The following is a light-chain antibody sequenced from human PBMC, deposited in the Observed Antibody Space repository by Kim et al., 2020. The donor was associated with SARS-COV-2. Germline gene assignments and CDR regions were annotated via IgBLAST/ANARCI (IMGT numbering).Light chain of an antibody. CDR2: GAS. Sequence: RGERDTRAGRDSKSVRSNRAGYQQKPGQAPRLLIEGASTRATGSPARFSGSGYGTEFTLTISSLQSEDFAVYYCQQYNNWPTYTFGQGNKLEI. J-gene: IGKJ2*01. CDR1: KSVRSN. V-gene: IGKV3-15*01. CDR3: QQYNNWPTYT.